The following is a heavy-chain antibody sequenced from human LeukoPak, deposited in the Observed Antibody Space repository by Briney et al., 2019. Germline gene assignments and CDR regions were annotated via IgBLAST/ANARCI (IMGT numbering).Heavy chain of an antibody. CDR1: GFTFSSYA. CDR3: ARLYSYYYDSSGHPTSWDYYYGMDV. J-gene: IGHJ6*02. V-gene: IGHV3-30-3*01. D-gene: IGHD3-22*01. Sequence: GGSLRLSCAASGFTFSSYAMDWVRQAPGKGLEWVAVISYDGSNKYYADSVKGRFTISRDNSKNTLYLQMNSLRAEDTAVYYCARLYSYYYDSSGHPTSWDYYYGMDVWGQGTTVTVSS. CDR2: ISYDGSNK.